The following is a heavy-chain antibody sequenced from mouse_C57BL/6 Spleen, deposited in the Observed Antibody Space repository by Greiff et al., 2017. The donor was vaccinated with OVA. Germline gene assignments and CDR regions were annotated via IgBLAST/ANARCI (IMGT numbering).Heavy chain of an antibody. Sequence: EVKVVESGGGLVKPGGSLKLSCAASGFTFSSYAMSWVRQTPEKRLEWVATISDGGSYTYYPDNVKGRFTISRDKAKNNLYLQMSHLKSEDTAMYYCARDGGSNYENAMDYWGQGTSVTVSS. J-gene: IGHJ4*01. CDR3: ARDGGSNYENAMDY. CDR2: ISDGGSYT. D-gene: IGHD2-5*01. CDR1: GFTFSSYA. V-gene: IGHV5-4*01.